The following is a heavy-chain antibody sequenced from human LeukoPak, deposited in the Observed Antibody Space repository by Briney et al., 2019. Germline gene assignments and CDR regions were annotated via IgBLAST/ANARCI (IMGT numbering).Heavy chain of an antibody. D-gene: IGHD3-22*01. J-gene: IGHJ6*02. CDR3: ARSGLSYYDSSGYLGLYYYYGMDV. CDR1: GFTVSSNY. CDR2: IYSGGST. Sequence: GGSLRLSCAASGFTVSSNYMSWVRQVPGKGLEWVSVIYSGGSTYYADSVKGRFTISRHNSKNTLYLQMNSLRAEDTAVYYCARSGLSYYDSSGYLGLYYYYGMDVWGQGTTVTVSS. V-gene: IGHV3-53*04.